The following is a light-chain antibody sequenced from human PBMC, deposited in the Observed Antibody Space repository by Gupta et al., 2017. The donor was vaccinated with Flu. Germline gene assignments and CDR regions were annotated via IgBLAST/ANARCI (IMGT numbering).Light chain of an antibody. CDR1: SSDVGAYKY. CDR3: SSYAGNYNDV. J-gene: IGLJ1*01. CDR2: ESV. Sequence: QSALTQPPSASGSPGQSVTLSCTGTSSDVGAYKYVSWYQQHPGKAPKRMIYESVRRPSGVPDRVSGSKSGNTASLTVSGLQAEDEADYYCSSYAGNYNDVFGTGTKVTVL. V-gene: IGLV2-8*01.